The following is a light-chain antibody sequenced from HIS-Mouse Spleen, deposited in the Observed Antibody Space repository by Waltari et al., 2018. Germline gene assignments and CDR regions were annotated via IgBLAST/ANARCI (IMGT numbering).Light chain of an antibody. CDR1: SSDVGGYNY. CDR2: EVS. V-gene: IGLV2-14*01. Sequence: QSALTQPASVSGSPGQSITISCPGTSSDVGGYNYVSWYQQTPGKAPKLMIYEVSNRPSGVSNRFSGSKSGNTASLTISGLQAEDEADYYCSSYTSSSTFFGTGTKVTVL. J-gene: IGLJ1*01. CDR3: SSYTSSSTF.